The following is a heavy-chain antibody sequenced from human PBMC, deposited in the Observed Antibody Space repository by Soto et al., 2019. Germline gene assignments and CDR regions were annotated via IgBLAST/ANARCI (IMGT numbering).Heavy chain of an antibody. J-gene: IGHJ6*02. CDR1: GGSISSYY. V-gene: IGHV4-59*01. CDR3: ARRAAMVTPWGYYYGMDV. D-gene: IGHD5-18*01. CDR2: IYYSGST. Sequence: SETLSLTCTVSGGSISSYYWSWIRQPPGKGLEWIGYIYYSGSTNYNPSLKSRVTISVDTSKNQFSLKLSSVTAADTAVYYCARRAAMVTPWGYYYGMDVWGQGTTVTVSS.